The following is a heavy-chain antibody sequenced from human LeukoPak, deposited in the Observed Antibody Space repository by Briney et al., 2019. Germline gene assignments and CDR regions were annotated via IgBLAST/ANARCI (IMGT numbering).Heavy chain of an antibody. J-gene: IGHJ3*01. Sequence: PGGSLRLSCAASGFTFSSYAMTWVRQAPGKGLEWVSGISSSGGSTYYADSVKGRFTISRDNSKNTLYLQMNSLRAEDTAVYYCAKGGRWDYYDSSHWGQGTMVTVSS. CDR3: AKGGRWDYYDSSH. D-gene: IGHD3-22*01. CDR2: ISSSGGST. CDR1: GFTFSSYA. V-gene: IGHV3-23*01.